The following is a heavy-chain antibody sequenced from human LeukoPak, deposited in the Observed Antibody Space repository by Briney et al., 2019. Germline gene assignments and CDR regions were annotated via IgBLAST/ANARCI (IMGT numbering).Heavy chain of an antibody. Sequence: SETLSLTCTVSGGSISRSGYYWGWIRQPPGKWLEWIGNIHYSGSTYYNPYLKSRVTIYADTSKDQFSLKLSSVTDADTAVYSCARLPEPYYFDYWGQGTLVTVSS. CDR1: GGSISRSGYY. V-gene: IGHV4-39*01. CDR3: ARLPEPYYFDY. D-gene: IGHD1-14*01. J-gene: IGHJ4*02. CDR2: IHYSGST.